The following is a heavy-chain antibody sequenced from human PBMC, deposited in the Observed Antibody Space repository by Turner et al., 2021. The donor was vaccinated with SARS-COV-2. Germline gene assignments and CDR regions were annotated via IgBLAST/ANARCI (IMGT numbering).Heavy chain of an antibody. Sequence: QVQLVESGGGVVQPGRSLRLSCAASGFSFSSHGMHWVPQAPGKVLGWVAVIWYGGSNKYYADSVKGRLTISRDNSKNTLYLQMNSLRAEDTAVYYCAREGDYGGNSGGFDYWGQGTLVTVSS. V-gene: IGHV3-33*01. J-gene: IGHJ4*02. CDR3: AREGDYGGNSGGFDY. D-gene: IGHD4-17*01. CDR1: GFSFSSHG. CDR2: IWYGGSNK.